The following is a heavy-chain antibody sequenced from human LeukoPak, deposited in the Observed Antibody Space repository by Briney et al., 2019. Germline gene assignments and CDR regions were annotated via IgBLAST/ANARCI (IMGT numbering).Heavy chain of an antibody. CDR3: ARGVRAADGADY. CDR2: IWYDGSNK. D-gene: IGHD6-13*01. Sequence: GGSLRLSCAASGFTFSSYGMHWVRQAPGKGLEWVAVIWYDGSNKYYADSVKGRFTISRDNSKDTLYLQMNSLRAEDTAVYYCARGVRAADGADYWGQGTLVTVSS. CDR1: GFTFSSYG. J-gene: IGHJ4*02. V-gene: IGHV3-33*01.